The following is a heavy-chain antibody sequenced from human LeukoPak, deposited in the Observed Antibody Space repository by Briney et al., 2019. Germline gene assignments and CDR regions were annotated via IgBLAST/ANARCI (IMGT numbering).Heavy chain of an antibody. Sequence: SETLSLTCTVSGGSISSYYWSWIRQPPGKGLEWIGYIYYSGSTNYNPSRKSRVTISVDTSKNQFSLKLSSATAADTAVYYCASQPRYCSGGSCSDAFDIWGQGTMVTVSS. J-gene: IGHJ3*02. CDR1: GGSISSYY. D-gene: IGHD2-15*01. V-gene: IGHV4-59*01. CDR3: ASQPRYCSGGSCSDAFDI. CDR2: IYYSGST.